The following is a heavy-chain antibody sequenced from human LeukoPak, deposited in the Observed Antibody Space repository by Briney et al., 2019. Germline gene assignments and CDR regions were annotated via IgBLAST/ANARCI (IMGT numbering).Heavy chain of an antibody. CDR1: GGSFSGYY. D-gene: IGHD3-10*01. CDR3: ASKVMVRGVIINPQVDH. Sequence: PSETLSLTCAVYGGSFSGYYWSWIRQPPGKGLEWIGEINHSGSTNYNPSLKSRVTISVDTSKNQFSLKLSSVTAADTAVYYCASKVMVRGVIINPQVDHWGQGTLVTVSS. J-gene: IGHJ4*02. V-gene: IGHV4-34*01. CDR2: INHSGST.